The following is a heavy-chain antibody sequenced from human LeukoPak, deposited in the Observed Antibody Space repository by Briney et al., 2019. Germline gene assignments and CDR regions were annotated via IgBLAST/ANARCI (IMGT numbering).Heavy chain of an antibody. D-gene: IGHD3-9*01. V-gene: IGHV3-33*01. CDR2: IWYDGSNK. Sequence: PGGSLRLSCAASGFTFSSYGTHWVRQAPGKGLEWVAVIWYDGSNKYYADSVKGRFTISRDNSKNTLYLQMNSLRAEDTAVYYCARDGPQSYYDILTGYYQGPFDYWGQGTLVTVSS. CDR3: ARDGPQSYYDILTGYYQGPFDY. CDR1: GFTFSSYG. J-gene: IGHJ4*02.